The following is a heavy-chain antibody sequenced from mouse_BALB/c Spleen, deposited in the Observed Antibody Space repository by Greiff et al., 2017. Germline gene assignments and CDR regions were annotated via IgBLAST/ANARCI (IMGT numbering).Heavy chain of an antibody. V-gene: IGHV5-6-2*01. CDR2: INSNGGST. CDR3: ARHYYGSSFDY. CDR1: GFTFSSYY. D-gene: IGHD1-1*01. J-gene: IGHJ2*01. Sequence: EVQGVESGGGLVKLGGSLKLSCAASGFTFSSYYMSWVRQTPEKRLELVAAINSNGGSTYYPDTVKGRFTISRDNAKNTLYLQMSSLKSEDTALYYCARHYYGSSFDYWGQGTTLTVSS.